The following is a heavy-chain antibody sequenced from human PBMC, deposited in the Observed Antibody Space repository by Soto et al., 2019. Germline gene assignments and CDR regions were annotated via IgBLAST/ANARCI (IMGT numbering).Heavy chain of an antibody. Sequence: SETLSLTCTVSGGSISSYYWSWIRQPPGKGLEWIGYIYYIGSTNYNPSLRGRVTISVDKSNNQFSLTLKYVTAADTAVYYCATLPPRIEVTVLPIPTWGQGTLVTVSS. D-gene: IGHD2-15*01. CDR1: GGSISSYY. CDR3: ATLPPRIEVTVLPIPT. J-gene: IGHJ5*02. V-gene: IGHV4-59*12. CDR2: IYYIGST.